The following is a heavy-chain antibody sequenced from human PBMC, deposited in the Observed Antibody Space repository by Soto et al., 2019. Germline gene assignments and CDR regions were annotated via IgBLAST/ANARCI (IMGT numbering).Heavy chain of an antibody. CDR1: GGSISSYY. CDR2: IYTSGST. D-gene: IGHD6-13*01. Sequence: SSETLSLTCTVSGGSISSYYWSWIRQPAGKGLEWIGRIYTSGSTNYNPSLKSRVTMSVDTSKNQFSLKLSSVTAADTAVYYCARAIAAAGNNWFDPWGQGTLVTVS. J-gene: IGHJ5*02. V-gene: IGHV4-4*07. CDR3: ARAIAAAGNNWFDP.